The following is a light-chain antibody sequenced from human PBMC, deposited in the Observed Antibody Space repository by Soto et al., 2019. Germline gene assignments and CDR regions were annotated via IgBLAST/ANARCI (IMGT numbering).Light chain of an antibody. J-gene: IGKJ5*01. Sequence: EIVLTQSPGTLSLSPGARAPLSCRASQSVSNNYLAWYQQNPGQAPRLLIYGASTRATGIPARFSGSGSGTEFTLTISSLQSEDFAVYYCQQYNNWPITFGQGTRLEIK. CDR3: QQYNNWPIT. CDR2: GAS. CDR1: QSVSNN. V-gene: IGKV3-15*01.